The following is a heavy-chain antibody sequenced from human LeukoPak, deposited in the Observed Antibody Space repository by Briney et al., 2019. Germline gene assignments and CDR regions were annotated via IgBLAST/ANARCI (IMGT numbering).Heavy chain of an antibody. CDR2: NYWDDDK. J-gene: IGHJ4*02. V-gene: IGHV2-5*02. Sequence: SGPTLVHPTQPLTLTCTFSGFSLSTSGVGVGWIRQPPVKALEWLALNYWDDDKRYSPSLKSRLTITKDTSKNQVVLTMTNMDPVDTATYYCAHASWQYGFSDYWGQGTLVTVSS. D-gene: IGHD2-2*01. CDR1: GFSLSTSGVG. CDR3: AHASWQYGFSDY.